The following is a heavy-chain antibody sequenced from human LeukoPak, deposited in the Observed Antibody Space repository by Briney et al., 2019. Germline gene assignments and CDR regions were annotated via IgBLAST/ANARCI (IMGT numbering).Heavy chain of an antibody. CDR3: ARGIDTTMATGYFDY. J-gene: IGHJ4*02. CDR1: GFTFDDYA. V-gene: IGHV3-43D*03. Sequence: GGSLRLSCAASGFTFDDYAMHWVRQAPGKGLEWVSLISWDGGSTYYADFVKGRFTISKDNSKNSLYLQMNSLRPEDTALYYCARGIDTTMATGYFDYWGQGTLVTVSA. CDR2: ISWDGGST. D-gene: IGHD5-18*01.